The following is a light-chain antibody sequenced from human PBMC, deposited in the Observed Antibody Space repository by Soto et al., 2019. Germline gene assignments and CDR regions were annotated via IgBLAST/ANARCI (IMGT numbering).Light chain of an antibody. CDR2: ANN. Sequence: QSELTQPPSVSGAPGQRVTISCTGSSSNIGAGYDVHWYHQLPGTAPKLLIYANNNRPSGVPDRFSGSKSGTSASLAITGLQAEDEADYYCQSYDSSLSGVFGGGTKLTVL. CDR3: QSYDSSLSGV. CDR1: SSNIGAGYD. V-gene: IGLV1-40*01. J-gene: IGLJ2*01.